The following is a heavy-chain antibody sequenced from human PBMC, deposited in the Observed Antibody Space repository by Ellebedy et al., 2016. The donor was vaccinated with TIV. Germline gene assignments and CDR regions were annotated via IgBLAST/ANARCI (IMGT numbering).Heavy chain of an antibody. CDR3: ARAIYGASYL. D-gene: IGHD4-17*01. V-gene: IGHV3-7*01. CDR2: INEDGTKK. CDR1: EFTLTNYW. Sequence: GESLKISCTASEFTLTNYWMTWVRQAQGKGLEWVANINEDGTKKHYVDSVKGRFTISRDNAGNSLYLQMNSLGAEDTAVYYCARAIYGASYLWGRGTLVTVSS. J-gene: IGHJ2*01.